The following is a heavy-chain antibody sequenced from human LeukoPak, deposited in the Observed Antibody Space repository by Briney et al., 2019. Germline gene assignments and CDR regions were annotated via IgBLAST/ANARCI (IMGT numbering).Heavy chain of an antibody. J-gene: IGHJ3*02. CDR1: GYTFTSYD. V-gene: IGHV1-8*01. D-gene: IGHD2-2*01. CDR2: MNPNSGNT. CDR3: ARDKGSLPSSTPDAFDI. Sequence: ASVKVSCKASGYTFTSYDINWVRQATGQGLEWMGWMNPNSGNTGYAQKFQGRVTMTRNTSISTAYMELSSLRSEDTAVYYCARDKGSLPSSTPDAFDIWGQGTMVTVSS.